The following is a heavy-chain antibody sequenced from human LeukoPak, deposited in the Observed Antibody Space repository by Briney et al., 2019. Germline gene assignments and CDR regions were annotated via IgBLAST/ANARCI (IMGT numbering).Heavy chain of an antibody. CDR3: VDSSGHYGMDV. V-gene: IGHV1-69*02. D-gene: IGHD3-22*01. J-gene: IGHJ6*02. Sequence: SVKVSCKASGYTFTTYYLHWVRQAPGQGLEWMGRIIPILGIANYAQKFQGRVTITADKSTSTAYMELSSLRSEDTAVYYCVDSSGHYGMDVWGQGTTVTVSS. CDR2: IIPILGIA. CDR1: GYTFTTYY.